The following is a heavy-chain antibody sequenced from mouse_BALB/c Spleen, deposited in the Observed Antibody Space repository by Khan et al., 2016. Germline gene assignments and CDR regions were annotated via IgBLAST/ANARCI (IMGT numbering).Heavy chain of an antibody. D-gene: IGHD2-4*01. CDR2: IDPANGNT. CDR1: GFNIKDTY. J-gene: IGHJ3*01. CDR3: ARSPCDNDVGFAY. V-gene: IGHV14-3*02. Sequence: EVQLQEPGAELVKPGASVKLSCTASGFNIKDTYMHWVKQRPEQGLVWIGRIDPANGNTKYDPKLQGKATITADKSSNTAYLQVSSLTSEDTAVYYFARSPCDNDVGFAYWSQGALVTVAA.